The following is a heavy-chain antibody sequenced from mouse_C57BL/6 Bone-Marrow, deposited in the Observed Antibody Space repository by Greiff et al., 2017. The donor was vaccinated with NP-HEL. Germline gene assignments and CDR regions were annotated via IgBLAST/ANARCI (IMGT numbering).Heavy chain of an antibody. Sequence: QVQLQQPGAELVKPGASVTMSCKASGYTFTSYWLTWVKPRPGPGLEWIGDIYPGSGSTTSNEKFKSKATLTVDTSSRTAYMQLSSLTSEDSAVYYCARGTTVVDYWGQGTTRTVSS. J-gene: IGHJ2*01. V-gene: IGHV1-55*01. CDR2: IYPGSGST. D-gene: IGHD1-1*01. CDR1: GYTFTSYW. CDR3: ARGTTVVDY.